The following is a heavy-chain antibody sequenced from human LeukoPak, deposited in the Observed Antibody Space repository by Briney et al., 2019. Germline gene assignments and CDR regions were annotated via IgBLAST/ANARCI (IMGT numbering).Heavy chain of an antibody. D-gene: IGHD3-3*01. J-gene: IGHJ6*03. Sequence: ASVKVSCKASGYTFTSYDTNWVRQATGQGLEWMGWMNPNSGNTGYAQKFQGRVTITRNTSISTAYMELSSLRSEDTAVYYCARAPYYDFWSGYSHYYYYMDVWGKGTTVTVSS. CDR1: GYTFTSYD. CDR3: ARAPYYDFWSGYSHYYYYMDV. CDR2: MNPNSGNT. V-gene: IGHV1-8*03.